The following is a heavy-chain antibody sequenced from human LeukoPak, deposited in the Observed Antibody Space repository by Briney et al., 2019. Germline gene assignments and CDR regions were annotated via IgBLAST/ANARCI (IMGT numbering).Heavy chain of an antibody. V-gene: IGHV3-30*04. Sequence: GTSLRLSCAASGFTFISYAIHWVRQAPGKGLEWVAVIPFHGTDSFYADSVKGRFTISRDNSKNTLYLQMNSLRAEDTAVYYCAELGITMIGGVWGKGITVTISS. D-gene: IGHD3-10*02. CDR1: GFTFISYA. J-gene: IGHJ6*04. CDR3: AELGITMIGGV. CDR2: IPFHGTDS.